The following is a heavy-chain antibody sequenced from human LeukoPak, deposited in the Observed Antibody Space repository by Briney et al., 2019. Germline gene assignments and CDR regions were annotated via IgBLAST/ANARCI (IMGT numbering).Heavy chain of an antibody. V-gene: IGHV3-33*01. J-gene: IGHJ4*02. CDR2: IWYDGSNK. D-gene: IGHD3-22*01. CDR1: GFTFSSYG. Sequence: GGSLRLSCAASGFTFSSYGMHWVRQAPGKGLEWVAVIWYDGSNKYYADSVKGRFTISRDNSKNTLYLQMNSLRAEDTAVYYCARPRGYYDSSGYPLYYFDYWGQGTLVTVSS. CDR3: ARPRGYYDSSGYPLYYFDY.